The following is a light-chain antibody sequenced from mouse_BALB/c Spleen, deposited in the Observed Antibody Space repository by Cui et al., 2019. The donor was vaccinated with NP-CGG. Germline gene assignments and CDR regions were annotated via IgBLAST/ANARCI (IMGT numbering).Light chain of an antibody. CDR3: ALWYSNHWV. CDR2: GTK. CDR1: TGAVTTSNY. J-gene: IGLJ1*01. V-gene: IGLV1*01. Sequence: QAVVTQASAPITSPGETVTLTCRSSTGAVTTSNYANWVQEKPDHLFTGLIGGTKNRAPGVPARFSGSLIGDKAVLTITGAQTEDEAIYFCALWYSNHWVFGGGTKLTVL.